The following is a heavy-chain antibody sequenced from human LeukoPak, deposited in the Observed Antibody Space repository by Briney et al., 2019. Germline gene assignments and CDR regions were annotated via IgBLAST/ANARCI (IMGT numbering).Heavy chain of an antibody. CDR2: IIPIFGTA. CDR1: GGTFSSYA. V-gene: IGHV1-69*13. Sequence: ASVKVSFKASGGTFSSYAISWVRQAPGQGLEWMGGIIPIFGTANYAQKFQGRVTITADESTSTAYMELSSLRAEDTAVYYCARALGSGAAAALDYWGQGTLVTVSS. D-gene: IGHD6-13*01. J-gene: IGHJ4*02. CDR3: ARALGSGAAAALDY.